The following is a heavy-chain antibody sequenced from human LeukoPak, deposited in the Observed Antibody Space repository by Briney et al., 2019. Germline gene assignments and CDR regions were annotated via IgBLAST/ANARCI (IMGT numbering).Heavy chain of an antibody. D-gene: IGHD4-17*01. V-gene: IGHV4-34*01. Sequence: SETLSLTCAVYGGSFSGYYWSWIRQPPGKGLEWIGEINHSGSTNYNPSLKSRVTISVDTSKNQFSLKLSSVTAADTAVYYCARKGDYGDSPRGHFDYWGQRTLVTVSS. CDR1: GGSFSGYY. CDR2: INHSGST. CDR3: ARKGDYGDSPRGHFDY. J-gene: IGHJ4*02.